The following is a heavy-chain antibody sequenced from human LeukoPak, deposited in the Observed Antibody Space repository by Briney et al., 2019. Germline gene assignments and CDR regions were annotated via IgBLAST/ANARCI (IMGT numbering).Heavy chain of an antibody. Sequence: GGSLRLSCAASGFSFSNYGMHWVRQAPGKGLEWVAFIRYDGSNKYYADSVKGRFTISRDNSKNTLYLQMNSLRAEDTAVYYCARDHIVVVPGDGMDVWGQGTTVTVSS. CDR3: ARDHIVVVPGDGMDV. D-gene: IGHD2-21*01. J-gene: IGHJ6*02. CDR2: IRYDGSNK. CDR1: GFSFSNYG. V-gene: IGHV3-30*02.